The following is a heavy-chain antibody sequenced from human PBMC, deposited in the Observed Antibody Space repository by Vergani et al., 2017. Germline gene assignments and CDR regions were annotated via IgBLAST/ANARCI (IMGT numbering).Heavy chain of an antibody. CDR3: ARMLWFGKVVDGSLVY. CDR1: GFTFSSYS. CDR2: ISSSSSYI. Sequence: EVQLVESGGGLVKPGGSLRLSCAASGFTFSSYSMHWVRQAPGKGLEWVSSISSSSSYIYYADSVKGRFTISRDNAKNSLYLQMNSLRAEDTAVYYCARMLWFGKVVDGSLVYWGQGTLVTVSS. J-gene: IGHJ4*02. D-gene: IGHD3-10*01. V-gene: IGHV3-21*01.